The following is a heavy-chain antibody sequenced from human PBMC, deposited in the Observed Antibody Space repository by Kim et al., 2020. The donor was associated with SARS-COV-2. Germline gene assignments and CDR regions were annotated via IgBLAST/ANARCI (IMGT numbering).Heavy chain of an antibody. V-gene: IGHV3-23*01. CDR3: AKTDFDMLDV. CDR2: GRT. Sequence: GRTFYAASVKGRFTITRDNSKNTLYLQMNSLRAEDTAVYYCAKTDFDMLDVWGQGTTVTVSS. D-gene: IGHD3-9*01. J-gene: IGHJ6*02.